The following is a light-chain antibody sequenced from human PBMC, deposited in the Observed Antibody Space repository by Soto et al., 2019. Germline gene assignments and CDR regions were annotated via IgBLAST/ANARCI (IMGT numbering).Light chain of an antibody. CDR1: QSVSSNY. J-gene: IGKJ5*01. Sequence: EIVLTQSPDTLSLSPGESATLSCRASQSVSSNYLAWYQQKPGRAPRLLIYGASNRAAGIPDRFSGSGSGTDFTLTISGLEPEDLAVFYCQQYDDSITFGQGTRLEIE. V-gene: IGKV3-20*01. CDR3: QQYDDSIT. CDR2: GAS.